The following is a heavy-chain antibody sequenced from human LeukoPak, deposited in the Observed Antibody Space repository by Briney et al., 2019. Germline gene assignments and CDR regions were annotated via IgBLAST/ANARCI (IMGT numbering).Heavy chain of an antibody. CDR2: IYYGGST. D-gene: IGHD5-18*01. CDR3: ARGRSYGYYFAY. CDR1: GGSISSYY. Sequence: SETLSLTCTVSGGSISSYYWSWIRQPPGKGLEWIGYIYYGGSTNYNPSLKSRVTISVDTSKNQFSLKLSSVTAADTAVYYCARGRSYGYYFAYWGQGTLVTVSS. J-gene: IGHJ4*02. V-gene: IGHV4-59*01.